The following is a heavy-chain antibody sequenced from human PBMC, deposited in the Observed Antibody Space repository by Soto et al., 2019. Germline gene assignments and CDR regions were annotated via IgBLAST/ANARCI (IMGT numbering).Heavy chain of an antibody. J-gene: IGHJ4*02. CDR1: GYTFTSYG. V-gene: IGHV1-18*01. CDR2: ISAYNGNT. Sequence: PSVNVSCKASGYTFTSYGISWVRQAPGQGLEWMGWISAYNGNTNYAQKLQGRVTMTTDTSTSTAYMELRSLRSDDTAVYYCARDLGIAAAGSVDRYNWNCGPDYWGQGTLVTVSS. D-gene: IGHD6-13*01. CDR3: ARDLGIAAAGSVDRYNWNCGPDY.